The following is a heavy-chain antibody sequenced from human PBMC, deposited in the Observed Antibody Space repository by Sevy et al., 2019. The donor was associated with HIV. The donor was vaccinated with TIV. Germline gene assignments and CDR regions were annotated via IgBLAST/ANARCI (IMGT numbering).Heavy chain of an antibody. D-gene: IGHD3-22*01. CDR1: GFTFSNAW. Sequence: GESLKISCAASGFTFSNAWMNWVRQAPGKGLEWVGRIKSKTDGGTTDYAAPVKGIFTISRDDSKNTLYLQMNSLKTEDTAVYHCTTGRYYYDSSGYYQPLGMDVWGQGTTVTVSS. CDR2: IKSKTDGGTT. J-gene: IGHJ6*02. V-gene: IGHV3-15*07. CDR3: TTGRYYYDSSGYYQPLGMDV.